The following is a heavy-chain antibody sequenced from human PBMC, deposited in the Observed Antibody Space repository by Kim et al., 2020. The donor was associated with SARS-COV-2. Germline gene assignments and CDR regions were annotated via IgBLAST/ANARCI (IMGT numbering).Heavy chain of an antibody. CDR3: ARDLILYYYDSSGYYDRLQDY. Sequence: GGSLRLSCAASGFTFSSYAMHWVRQAPGKGLEWVAVISYDGSNKYYADSVKGRFTISRDNSKNTLYLQMNSLRAEDTAVYYCARDLILYYYDSSGYYDRLQDYWGQGTLVTVSS. D-gene: IGHD3-22*01. V-gene: IGHV3-30*04. CDR1: GFTFSSYA. J-gene: IGHJ4*02. CDR2: ISYDGSNK.